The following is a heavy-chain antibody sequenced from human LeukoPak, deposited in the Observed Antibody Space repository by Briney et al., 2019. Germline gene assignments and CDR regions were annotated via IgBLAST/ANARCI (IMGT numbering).Heavy chain of an antibody. V-gene: IGHV3-21*01. CDR3: ARITMVRGSYDY. J-gene: IGHJ4*02. CDR2: ISSSSSYI. CDR1: GFTFSSYS. D-gene: IGHD3-10*01. Sequence: GGSLRLSCAASGFTFSSYSMNWVRQAPGKGLEWVSPISSSSSYIYYADSVKGRFTISRDNAKNSLYLQMNSLRAEDTAVYYCARITMVRGSYDYWGQGTLVTVSS.